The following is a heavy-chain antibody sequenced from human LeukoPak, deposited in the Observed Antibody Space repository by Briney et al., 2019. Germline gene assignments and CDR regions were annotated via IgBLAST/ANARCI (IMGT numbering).Heavy chain of an antibody. V-gene: IGHV1-2*02. J-gene: IGHJ5*02. CDR3: ARGLPRHAPGGNWFDP. Sequence: GASVKVSCKASGYTFATHGISWVRQAPGQGLEWMGWINPNGGGTNYAQKFQGRVTMTRDTSISTAYMELSRLRSDDTAVYYCARGLPRHAPGGNWFDPWGQGTLVTVSS. CDR2: INPNGGGT. CDR1: GYTFATHG.